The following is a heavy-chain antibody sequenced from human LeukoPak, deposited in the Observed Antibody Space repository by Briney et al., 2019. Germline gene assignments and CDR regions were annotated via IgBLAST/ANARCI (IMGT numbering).Heavy chain of an antibody. Sequence: PGGSLRLSCAASGFIFNNYVMSWVRQGPGKGLEWVSAISGSGGSTYYADSVKGRFTISRDNSKNTLYVQLNSLRAEDTAVYYCAKDGFYDSRGSPHWDYFDYWGQGTLVTVSS. V-gene: IGHV3-23*01. CDR3: AKDGFYDSRGSPHWDYFDY. J-gene: IGHJ4*02. D-gene: IGHD3-22*01. CDR2: ISGSGGST. CDR1: GFIFNNYV.